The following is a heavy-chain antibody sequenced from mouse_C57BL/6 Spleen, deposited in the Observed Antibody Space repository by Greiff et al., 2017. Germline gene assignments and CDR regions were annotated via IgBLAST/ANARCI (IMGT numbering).Heavy chain of an antibody. V-gene: IGHV1-64*01. CDR1: GYTFTSYW. CDR3: ASSGQLGEGAFFGY. Sequence: QVQLQQPGAELVKPGASVKLSCKASGYTFTSYWMHWVKQRPGQGLEWIGMIHPNSGSTNYNEKFKSKATLTVDKSSSPAYMPLSSLTSEDSAVYYWASSGQLGEGAFFGYWGQGTTPTVAS. J-gene: IGHJ2*01. CDR2: IHPNSGST. D-gene: IGHD3-1*01.